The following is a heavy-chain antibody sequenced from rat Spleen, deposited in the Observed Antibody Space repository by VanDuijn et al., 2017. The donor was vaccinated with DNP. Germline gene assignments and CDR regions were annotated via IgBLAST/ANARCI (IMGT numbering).Heavy chain of an antibody. V-gene: IGHV4-2*01. CDR1: GFNFNDYW. CDR2: INQDSSRI. Sequence: EVKLVESGGGLVQPGRSLKLSCAASGFNFNDYWMGWVRQAPGKGLEWIGEINQDSSRIKYIPSLKDRLTISRDNAQNTLYLQMSKLGFNDSAIYYCTTDWGLNIGTTQFAYWGQGTLVTVSS. D-gene: IGHD1-5*01. CDR3: TTDWGLNIGTTQFAY. J-gene: IGHJ3*01.